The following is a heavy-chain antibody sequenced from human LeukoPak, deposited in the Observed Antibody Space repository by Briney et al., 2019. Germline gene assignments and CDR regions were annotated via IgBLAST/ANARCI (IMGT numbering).Heavy chain of an antibody. J-gene: IGHJ4*02. CDR3: ARDVGTAMVKKIVGYYFDY. V-gene: IGHV1-46*01. CDR2: INPSGGST. CDR1: GYTFTSYY. D-gene: IGHD5-18*01. Sequence: VSVEVSCKASGYTFTSYYMHWVRQAPGQGLEWMGIINPSGGSTSYAQKFQGRVTMTRDMSTSTVYMELSSLRSEDTAVYYCARDVGTAMVKKIVGYYFDYWGQGTLVTVSS.